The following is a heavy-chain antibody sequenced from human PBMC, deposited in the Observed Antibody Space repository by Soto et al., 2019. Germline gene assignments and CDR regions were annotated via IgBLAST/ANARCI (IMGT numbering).Heavy chain of an antibody. CDR1: GGSFSNFV. J-gene: IGHJ4*02. CDR2: IIPNFGTT. D-gene: IGHD5-12*01. Sequence: QVQLVQSGAEVKKPGSSVKVSCKASGGSFSNFVISWVHQAPGQGLEWMGGIIPNFGTTNYAQKFQGKVTITEDETTRTAYLELRGLTSEDTSVSYCARDVGGEATIRYWGQGTLVTVSS. CDR3: ARDVGGEATIRY. V-gene: IGHV1-69*01.